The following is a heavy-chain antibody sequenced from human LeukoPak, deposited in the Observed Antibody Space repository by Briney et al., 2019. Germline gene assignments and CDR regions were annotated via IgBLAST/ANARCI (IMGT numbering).Heavy chain of an antibody. CDR1: GGSISSYY. V-gene: IGHV4-59*01. J-gene: IGHJ6*03. D-gene: IGHD6-19*01. CDR3: ARGSNSGWYYYYYYYYMDV. Sequence: SETLSLTCTVSGGSISSYYWSWIRQPPGKGLEWIGYIYYSGSTNYNPSLKSRVTISVDTSKNQFSLKLSSVTAADTAVYYCARGSNSGWYYYYYYYYMDVWGKGTTVTISS. CDR2: IYYSGST.